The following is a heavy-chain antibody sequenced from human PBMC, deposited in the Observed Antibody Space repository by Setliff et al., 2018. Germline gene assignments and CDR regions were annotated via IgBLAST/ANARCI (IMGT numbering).Heavy chain of an antibody. J-gene: IGHJ6*02. CDR3: AKEIIGGLIGNGLDA. D-gene: IGHD3-16*02. V-gene: IGHV3-30*02. Sequence: PRESLKISCAASGFVFGTYGMHWVRQAPGKGLEWVSFIRHNGDNKYYVDFVKGRFSISRDNSKSTLDLQMNSLRPEDTAVYYCAKEIIGGLIGNGLDAWGQGTTVTVSS. CDR2: IRHNGDNK. CDR1: GFVFGTYG.